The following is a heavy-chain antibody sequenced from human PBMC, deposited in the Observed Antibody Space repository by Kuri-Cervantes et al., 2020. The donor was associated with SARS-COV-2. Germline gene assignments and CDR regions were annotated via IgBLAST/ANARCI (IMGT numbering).Heavy chain of an antibody. CDR2: INPNSGGT. CDR1: GYTFTGYY. D-gene: IGHD2-21*01. J-gene: IGHJ4*02. Sequence: ASVKVSCKASGYTFTGYYMHWVRQAPGQGLEWMGWINPNSGGTNYAQKFQGRVTMTRDTSTSTDYMELSSLTSEDTAIYYCYCAPKEGFDSWGQGTLVTVSS. V-gene: IGHV1-2*02. CDR3: YCAPKEGFDS.